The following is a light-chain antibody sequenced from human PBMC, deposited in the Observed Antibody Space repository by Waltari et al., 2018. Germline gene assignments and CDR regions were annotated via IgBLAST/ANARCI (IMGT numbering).Light chain of an antibody. J-gene: IGLJ3*02. V-gene: IGLV2-23*02. CDR3: SSYAGSVV. Sequence: QSALTQPASVSGSRGPSITISWPGSSSDIASSNVVSWSQHHPGKAPKLLIYGVKNRPAGVSNRFSGSKSGNTASLTISALQAEDEADYYCSSYAGSVVFGGGTKLTVL. CDR1: SSDIASSNV. CDR2: GVK.